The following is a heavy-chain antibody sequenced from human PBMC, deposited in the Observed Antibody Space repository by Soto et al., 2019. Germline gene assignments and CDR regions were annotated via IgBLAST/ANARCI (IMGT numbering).Heavy chain of an antibody. Sequence: PGGSLRLSCAASGFTFSSYWMHWVRQAPGKGLVWVSRINSDGSSTSYADSVKGRFTISRDNAKNTLYLQMKSMRAEDTDMYYCEGYLTTGHTVNWGQGTLVTVS. CDR1: GFTFSSYW. D-gene: IGHD3-22*01. CDR3: EGYLTTGHTVN. CDR2: INSDGSST. V-gene: IGHV3-74*01. J-gene: IGHJ4*02.